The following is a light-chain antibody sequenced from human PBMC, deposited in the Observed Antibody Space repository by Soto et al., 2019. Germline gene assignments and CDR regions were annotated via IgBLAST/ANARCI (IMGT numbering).Light chain of an antibody. V-gene: IGLV2-8*01. CDR2: EVS. Sequence: QSALTQPPSASGSPGQSVTISCTGTSSDVGGYNYVSWYQQHPGKAPKLMISEVSKRPSGVPDRFSGSKSGNTASLTVSGLQAEDEGDYYCRSFAGNNNMVFGGGTKLTVL. CDR1: SSDVGGYNY. J-gene: IGLJ2*01. CDR3: RSFAGNNNMV.